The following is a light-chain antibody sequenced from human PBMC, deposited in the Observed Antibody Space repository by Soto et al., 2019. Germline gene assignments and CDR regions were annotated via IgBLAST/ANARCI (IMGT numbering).Light chain of an antibody. CDR1: QRISSW. J-gene: IGKJ1*01. CDR2: DAS. CDR3: QQYNSYSWT. Sequence: DIPMTQSPSTLSASVGDRVTITCRASQRISSWLAWYQQKPGKAPKLLIYDASSLESGVPSRFSGSGSGTEFTLTISSLQPDDFVTYYCQQYNSYSWTFGQGTKVEIK. V-gene: IGKV1-5*01.